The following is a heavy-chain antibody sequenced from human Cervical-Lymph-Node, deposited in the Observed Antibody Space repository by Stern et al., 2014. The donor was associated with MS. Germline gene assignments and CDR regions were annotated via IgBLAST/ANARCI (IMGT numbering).Heavy chain of an antibody. J-gene: IGHJ6*02. CDR1: GVTFGSSA. V-gene: IGHV3-9*01. CDR3: AKGPVVDYGMDV. D-gene: IGHD2-2*01. Sequence: VQLVQSGGGLVRPGRSLSLSCAASGVTFGSSAMHWVWLAPGQGLELVSGSSWNSGSIGYADSVKSRFTISRDNAKNSLYLQMNSLRAEDTALYYCAKGPVVDYGMDVWGQGTTVTVSS. CDR2: SSWNSGSI.